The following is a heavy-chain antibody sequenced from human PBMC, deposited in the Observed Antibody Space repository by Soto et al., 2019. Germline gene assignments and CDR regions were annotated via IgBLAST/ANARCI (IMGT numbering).Heavy chain of an antibody. Sequence: GGSLRLSCAASGFTLSSYSMNWVRQAPGKGLEWVSSISSSSSYIYYADSVKGRFTISRDNAKNSLYLQMNSLRAEDTAVYYCARDGWSGMGYCSSTSCPHDAFDIWGQGTMVTVSS. D-gene: IGHD2-2*01. J-gene: IGHJ3*02. CDR3: ARDGWSGMGYCSSTSCPHDAFDI. CDR1: GFTLSSYS. CDR2: ISSSSSYI. V-gene: IGHV3-21*01.